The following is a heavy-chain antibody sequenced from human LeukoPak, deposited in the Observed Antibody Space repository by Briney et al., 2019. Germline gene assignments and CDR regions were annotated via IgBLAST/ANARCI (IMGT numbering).Heavy chain of an antibody. CDR3: ARDVGIAVAGNYYYGMDV. CDR1: GGSISSYC. Sequence: SETLSLTCTVSGGSISSYCWSWIRQPPGKGLEWIGYIYYSGSTNYNPSLKSRVTISVDTSKNQFSLKLSSVTAADTAVYYCARDVGIAVAGNYYYGMDVWGQGTTVTVSS. V-gene: IGHV4-59*01. CDR2: IYYSGST. D-gene: IGHD6-19*01. J-gene: IGHJ6*02.